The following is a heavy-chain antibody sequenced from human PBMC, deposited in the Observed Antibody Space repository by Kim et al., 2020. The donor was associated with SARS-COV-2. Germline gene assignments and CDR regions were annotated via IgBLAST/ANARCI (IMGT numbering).Heavy chain of an antibody. CDR3: VREPAS. J-gene: IGHJ5*02. V-gene: IGHV3-11*01. Sequence: GGSLRLSCAASGFSCSDYYMSWIRQAPGKGLEWVAYINSDGTSVNYVDSVNGRFTISRDNAKKSLSLQMNSLTPEDTAVYYCVREPASWGQGTLVTVSS. CDR1: GFSCSDYY. CDR2: INSDGTSV.